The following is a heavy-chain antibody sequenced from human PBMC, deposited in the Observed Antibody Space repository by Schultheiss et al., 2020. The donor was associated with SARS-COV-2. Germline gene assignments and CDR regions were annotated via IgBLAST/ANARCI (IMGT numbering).Heavy chain of an antibody. V-gene: IGHV3-30*04. J-gene: IGHJ6*02. D-gene: IGHD6-13*01. CDR3: ARAYSSSWYGYFGMDV. CDR2: ISYDGSNK. CDR1: GFTFSSYA. Sequence: GGSLRLSCAASGFTFSSYAMHWVRQAPGKGLEWVAVISYDGSNKYYADSVKGRFTISRDNSKNTLYLQMNSLRAEDTAVYYCARAYSSSWYGYFGMDVWGPGTTVTVSS.